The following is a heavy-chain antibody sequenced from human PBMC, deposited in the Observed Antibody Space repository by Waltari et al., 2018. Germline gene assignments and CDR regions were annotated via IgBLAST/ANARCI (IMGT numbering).Heavy chain of an antibody. V-gene: IGHV1-69-2*01. CDR3: ATLQAARPGRQGY. J-gene: IGHJ4*02. D-gene: IGHD6-6*01. Sequence: EVQLVQSGAEVKKPGATVKISCKASGYTFTDYYMHWVPQAPGKGLEWMGRVDPEDGETIYAEKFKGRVTITAETSTDTAYMELSSLRSEDTAVYYCATLQAARPGRQGYWGQGTLVTVSS. CDR1: GYTFTDYY. CDR2: VDPEDGET.